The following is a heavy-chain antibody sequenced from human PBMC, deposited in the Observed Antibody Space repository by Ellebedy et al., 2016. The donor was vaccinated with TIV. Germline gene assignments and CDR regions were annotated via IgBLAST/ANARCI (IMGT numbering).Heavy chain of an antibody. Sequence: GGSLRLSCAASGFTFSSYWMHWVRQAPGKGLVWVSRISSDGSSTTYADSVKGRFTISRENAKNSLYLQMNSLRAGDTAVYYCARHPTLGYGMDVWGQGTTVTVSS. CDR2: ISSDGSST. D-gene: IGHD3-16*01. V-gene: IGHV3-74*01. CDR3: ARHPTLGYGMDV. J-gene: IGHJ6*02. CDR1: GFTFSSYW.